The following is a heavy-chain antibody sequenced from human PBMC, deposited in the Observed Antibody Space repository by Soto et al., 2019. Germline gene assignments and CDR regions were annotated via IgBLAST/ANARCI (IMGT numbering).Heavy chain of an antibody. V-gene: IGHV1-2*02. CDR2: INPNSGGT. D-gene: IGHD3-10*01. CDR1: GYTFTGYY. Sequence: ASVKVSCKASGYTFTGYYMHWVRQAPGQGLEWMGWINPNSGGTNYAQKFQGRVTISVDKSKNQFSLKLSSVTAADTAVYYCARRWLGVIRSSRYGMDVWGQGTTVTVSS. J-gene: IGHJ6*02. CDR3: ARRWLGVIRSSRYGMDV.